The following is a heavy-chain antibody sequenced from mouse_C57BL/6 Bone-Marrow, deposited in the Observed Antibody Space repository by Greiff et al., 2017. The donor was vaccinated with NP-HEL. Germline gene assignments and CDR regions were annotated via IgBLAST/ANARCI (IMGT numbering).Heavy chain of an antibody. V-gene: IGHV1-82*01. CDR3: AREGRFAY. CDR1: GYAFSSSW. Sequence: QVQLQQSGPELVKPGASVKISCKASGYAFSSSWMNWVKQRPGKGLEWIGRIYPGDGDTNYNGKFKGKATLTADKSSSTAYMQLSSLTSEDSAVYFCAREGRFAYWRQGTLVTVSA. CDR2: IYPGDGDT. J-gene: IGHJ3*01.